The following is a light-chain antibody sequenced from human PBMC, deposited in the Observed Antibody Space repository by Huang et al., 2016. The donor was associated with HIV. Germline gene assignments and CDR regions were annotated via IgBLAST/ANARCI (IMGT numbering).Light chain of an antibody. J-gene: IGKJ1*01. CDR3: QRYDSAPRA. Sequence: DIQMTHSPSSLSASPGVRVTLSCRANQDIGNLLAWYQHKPGGVPRLLIYGASTVQVGVPSLFSVRGSGTDFTLTLSSFQPDDVATYYCQRYDSAPRAFGQGTKVEI. CDR1: QDIGNL. V-gene: IGKV1-27*01. CDR2: GAS.